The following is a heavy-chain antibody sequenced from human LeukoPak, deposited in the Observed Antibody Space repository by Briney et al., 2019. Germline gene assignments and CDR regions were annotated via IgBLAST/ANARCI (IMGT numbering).Heavy chain of an antibody. CDR1: GFTFSNAW. D-gene: IGHD3-3*01. V-gene: IGHV3-15*01. CDR2: IKSKTDGGTT. Sequence: EGSLRLSCAASGFTFSNAWMSWVRQAPGKGLEWVGRIKSKTDGGTTDYAAPVKGRFTISRDDSKNTLYLQMNSLKTEDTAVYYCITDYDFWSGYYGHYWGQGTLVTVSS. J-gene: IGHJ4*02. CDR3: ITDYDFWSGYYGHY.